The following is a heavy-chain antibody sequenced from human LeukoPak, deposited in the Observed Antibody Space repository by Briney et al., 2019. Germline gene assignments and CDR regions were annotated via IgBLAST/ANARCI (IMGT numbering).Heavy chain of an antibody. D-gene: IGHD4-17*01. Sequence: GGSLRLSCAASGFTFSIYWMSWVRQAPGKGLEWVANIKRDGSEKYYVDSVKGRFAISRDNAKNSLYLQMNSLRAEDTAVYYCARDGFGNGDYVPHYFDYWGQGTLVTVSS. CDR1: GFTFSIYW. CDR3: ARDGFGNGDYVPHYFDY. V-gene: IGHV3-7*01. CDR2: IKRDGSEK. J-gene: IGHJ4*02.